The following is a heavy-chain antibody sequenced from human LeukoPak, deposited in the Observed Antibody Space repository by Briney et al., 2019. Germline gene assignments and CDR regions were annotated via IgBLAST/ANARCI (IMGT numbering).Heavy chain of an antibody. J-gene: IGHJ3*02. Sequence: ASVKVSCKASGGTFSSYAISWVRQAPGQGLEWMGGIIPIFGTANYAQKFQGRVTITADKSTSTAYMELSSLRSEDTAVYYCARGRRDSSGYFYDDAFDIWGQGTMVTVSS. D-gene: IGHD3-22*01. CDR3: ARGRRDSSGYFYDDAFDI. CDR1: GGTFSSYA. V-gene: IGHV1-69*06. CDR2: IIPIFGTA.